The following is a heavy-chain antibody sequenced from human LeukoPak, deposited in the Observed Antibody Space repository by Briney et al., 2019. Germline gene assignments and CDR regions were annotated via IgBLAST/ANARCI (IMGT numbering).Heavy chain of an antibody. V-gene: IGHV3-23*01. CDR1: GFTFSSYA. J-gene: IGHJ4*02. CDR2: ISGSGGST. D-gene: IGHD5-24*01. CDR3: AKGRSSQRWLQPH. Sequence: GGSLRLSCAASGFTFSSYAMSWVRQAPGKGLEWVSAISGSGGSTYYADSVKGRFTISRDNSKNTLYLHMNSLRAEDTAVYYCAKGRSSQRWLQPHWGQGTLVTVSS.